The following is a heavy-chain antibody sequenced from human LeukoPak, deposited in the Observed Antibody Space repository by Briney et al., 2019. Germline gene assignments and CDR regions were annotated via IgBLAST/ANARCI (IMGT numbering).Heavy chain of an antibody. Sequence: GGSLRLSCAASGFTLSSCSMSWVRQAPGKGLEWVAALSVGGGDTYYADSVKGRFTISRDISKSTLYLQMNGLRAEDTATYYCARDYTEGITWYYYFDYWGRGTLVSVSS. CDR2: LSVGGGDT. CDR3: ARDYTEGITWYYYFDY. V-gene: IGHV3-23*01. J-gene: IGHJ4*02. D-gene: IGHD3-16*01. CDR1: GFTLSSCS.